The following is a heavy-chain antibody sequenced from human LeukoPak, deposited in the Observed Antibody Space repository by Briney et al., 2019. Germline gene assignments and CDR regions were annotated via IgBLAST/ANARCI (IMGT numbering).Heavy chain of an antibody. Sequence: GGSLRLSCAASGFTVSNNYMSWVRQAPGKGLEWVSVIYSDGSTYFADSVKGRFTISRDNARNSLYLQMNNLRGEDTAIYYCARDAGNSGYGCDLWGQGTLVTVSS. J-gene: IGHJ5*02. CDR2: IYSDGST. V-gene: IGHV3-53*01. D-gene: IGHD5-12*01. CDR1: GFTVSNNY. CDR3: ARDAGNSGYGCDL.